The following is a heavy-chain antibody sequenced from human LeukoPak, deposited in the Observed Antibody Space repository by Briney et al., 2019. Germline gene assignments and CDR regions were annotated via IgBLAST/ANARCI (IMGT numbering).Heavy chain of an antibody. CDR2: INPSGGSR. V-gene: IGHV1-46*01. D-gene: IGHD6-6*01. CDR1: GYTFTSYY. J-gene: IGHJ4*02. Sequence: ASVKVSCKASGYTFTSYYVHWVRQAPGQALEWVGIINPSGGSRTYAQKFQGRVTMTRDTSTSTVYMELSSLRSEDTAVYYCARGVTLTTRPEIWAGDYWGQGTLVTVPS. CDR3: ARGVTLTTRPEIWAGDY.